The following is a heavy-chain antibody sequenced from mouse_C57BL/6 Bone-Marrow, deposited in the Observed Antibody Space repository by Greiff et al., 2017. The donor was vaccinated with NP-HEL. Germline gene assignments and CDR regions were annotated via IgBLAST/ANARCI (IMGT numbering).Heavy chain of an antibody. CDR3: TTGLLYYYGSSYFDY. CDR2: IDPENGDT. V-gene: IGHV14-4*01. CDR1: GFNIKDDY. Sequence: LVESGAELVRPGASVKLSCTASGFNIKDDYMHWVKQRPEQGLEWIGWIDPENGDTEYASKFQGKATITADTSSNTAYLQLSSLTSEDTAVYYCTTGLLYYYGSSYFDYWGQGTTLTVSS. D-gene: IGHD1-1*01. J-gene: IGHJ2*01.